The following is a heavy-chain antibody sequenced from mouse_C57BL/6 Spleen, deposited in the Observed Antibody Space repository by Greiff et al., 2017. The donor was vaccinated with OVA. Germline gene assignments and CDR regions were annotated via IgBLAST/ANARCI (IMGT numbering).Heavy chain of an antibody. CDR2: IYPGDGDT. CDR1: GYAFSSSW. J-gene: IGHJ4*01. D-gene: IGHD2-3*01. CDR3: ARGYDGYYDAMDY. V-gene: IGHV1-82*01. Sequence: SGPELVKPGASVKISCKASGYAFSSSWMNWVKQRPGKGLEWIGRIYPGDGDTNYNGKFKGKATLTADKSSSTAYMQLSSLTSEDSAVYFCARGYDGYYDAMDYWGQGTSVTVSS.